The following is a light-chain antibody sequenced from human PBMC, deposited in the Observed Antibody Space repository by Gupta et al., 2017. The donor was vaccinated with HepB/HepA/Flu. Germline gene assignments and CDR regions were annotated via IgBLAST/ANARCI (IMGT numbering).Light chain of an antibody. V-gene: IGKV3-15*01. J-gene: IGKJ3*01. CDR1: QSIGNT. CDR2: GAS. Sequence: EIVMTQFPVTLSVSPGERATLSCRASQSIGNTLAWYQQRPGQSPRLLIYGASTRADGVPDRFSGSGFGTDFTLTISSLQAEDFAVYYCQQYNTWLQTFGPGTKVEIK. CDR3: QQYNTWLQT.